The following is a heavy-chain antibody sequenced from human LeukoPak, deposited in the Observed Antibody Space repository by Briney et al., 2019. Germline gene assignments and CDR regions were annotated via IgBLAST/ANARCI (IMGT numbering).Heavy chain of an antibody. V-gene: IGHV3-23*01. J-gene: IGHJ3*02. Sequence: QPGGSLLLSCAASGFAFSSNAMRGVRQPRGKGLEWVSAISGSGDSTFYADSVKGRFTISRDNSNITLYLQMNSLRAEDTAIYYCAKEMMVTAMETVAFDIWGQGTMVTVSS. CDR1: GFAFSSNA. D-gene: IGHD2-21*02. CDR3: AKEMMVTAMETVAFDI. CDR2: ISGSGDST.